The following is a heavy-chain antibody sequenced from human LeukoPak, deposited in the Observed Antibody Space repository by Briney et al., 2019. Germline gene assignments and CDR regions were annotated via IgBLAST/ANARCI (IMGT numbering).Heavy chain of an antibody. CDR2: IGSTGDNI. D-gene: IGHD3-22*01. Sequence: PGGSLRLSCAASGFTFSHYGMTWVRQAPGKGLEWVSAIGSTGDNIHYADSVKGRFTISRDNSKNTLYLQMNSLRAEDTAVYYCARHRYYYDSSGYLNYFDYWGQGTLVTVSS. J-gene: IGHJ4*02. V-gene: IGHV3-23*01. CDR3: ARHRYYYDSSGYLNYFDY. CDR1: GFTFSHYG.